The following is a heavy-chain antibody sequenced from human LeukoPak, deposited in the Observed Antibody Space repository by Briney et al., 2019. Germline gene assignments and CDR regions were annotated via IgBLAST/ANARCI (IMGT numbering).Heavy chain of an antibody. CDR2: IYPGDSDS. CDR1: GYSFTNYW. V-gene: IGHV5-51*01. CDR3: ARASRDGYNQNFDY. Sequence: GESLKISCKGSGYSFTNYWIGWVRQMPGKGPEWMGIIYPGDSDSRYSPSFQGQVTISAGRSISTAYLHWSSLKVSDTAMYYCARASRDGYNQNFDYWGQGTLVTVSS. J-gene: IGHJ4*02. D-gene: IGHD5-24*01.